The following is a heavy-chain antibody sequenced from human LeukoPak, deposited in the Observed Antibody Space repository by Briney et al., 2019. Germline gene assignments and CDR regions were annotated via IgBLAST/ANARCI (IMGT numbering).Heavy chain of an antibody. CDR1: GGSISSGGHS. D-gene: IGHD3-3*01. CDR3: AGINDFWSGPTLDV. J-gene: IGHJ6*02. V-gene: IGHV4-30-2*01. Sequence: SQTLSLACTVSGGSISSGGHSWSWIRQPPGKGLEWIGYIYHSGSGSTYYNPSLKSRVTISIDKSKNQFSLKLNSVTAADTAVYYCAGINDFWSGPTLDVWGQGTTVTVSS. CDR2: IYHSGSGST.